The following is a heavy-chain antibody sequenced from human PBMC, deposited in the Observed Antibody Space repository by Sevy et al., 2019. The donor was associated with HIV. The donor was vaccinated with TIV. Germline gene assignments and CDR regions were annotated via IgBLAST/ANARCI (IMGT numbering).Heavy chain of an antibody. CDR1: GFIFCNYW. CDR2: ITQDGNGP. CDR3: ARDQGRGLYY. J-gene: IGHJ4*02. V-gene: IGHV3-7*01. D-gene: IGHD3-10*01. Sequence: GGSLGLPCSNSGFIFCNYWMTWVRQGPGKGLEVVANITQDGNGPFYGDSLKGRFTISRDNAKNSLYLQMSSLRVEDTAVYYCARDQGRGLYYWGQGALVTVSS.